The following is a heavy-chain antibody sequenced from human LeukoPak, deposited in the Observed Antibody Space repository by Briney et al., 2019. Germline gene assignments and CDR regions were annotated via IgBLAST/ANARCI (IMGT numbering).Heavy chain of an antibody. CDR2: IKQDGSEK. CDR3: ARVSCDILTGYSGDDAFDI. D-gene: IGHD3-9*01. Sequence: PGGSLRLSCAASGFTFSSYWMSWVRQAPGKGLEWVAKIKQDGSEKYYVDSVKGRFTISRDNAKNSLYLQMNSLRAEDTAVYYCARVSCDILTGYSGDDAFDIWGQGTMVTVSS. J-gene: IGHJ3*02. CDR1: GFTFSSYW. V-gene: IGHV3-7*03.